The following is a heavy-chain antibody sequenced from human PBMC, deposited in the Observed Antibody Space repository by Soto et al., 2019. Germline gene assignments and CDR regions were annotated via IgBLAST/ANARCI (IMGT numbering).Heavy chain of an antibody. Sequence: QVQLVQSGAEVKNPGSSVKVSCKASGGTFSSYAISWVRQAPGQGLEWMGGIIPIFGTANYAQKFQGRVTITADESTSTAYMELSSLRSEDTAVYYCARRRGVTTPFSFYYYYYGMDVWGQGTTVTVSS. D-gene: IGHD4-17*01. CDR1: GGTFSSYA. V-gene: IGHV1-69*12. CDR3: ARRRGVTTPFSFYYYYYGMDV. CDR2: IIPIFGTA. J-gene: IGHJ6*02.